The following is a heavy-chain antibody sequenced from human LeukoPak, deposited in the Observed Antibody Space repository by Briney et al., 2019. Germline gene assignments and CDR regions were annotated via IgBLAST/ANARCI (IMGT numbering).Heavy chain of an antibody. Sequence: GASVKVSCTVSGYTLTELSMHWVRQAPGKGLEWVGGFDPEDGETIYAQKFQGRVTMTEDTSADTAYLELSSLRSEDTAVYYCATGGYYDSRGYYGHDYWGQGTLVTVSS. J-gene: IGHJ4*02. D-gene: IGHD3-22*01. V-gene: IGHV1-24*01. CDR1: GYTLTELS. CDR3: ATGGYYDSRGYYGHDY. CDR2: FDPEDGET.